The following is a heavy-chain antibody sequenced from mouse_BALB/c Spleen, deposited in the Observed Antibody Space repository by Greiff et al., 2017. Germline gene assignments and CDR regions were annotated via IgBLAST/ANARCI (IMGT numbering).Heavy chain of an antibody. D-gene: IGHD1-1*01. CDR2: IYPGDGDT. CDR3: ARTSSYWYFDV. V-gene: IGHV1-82*01. CDR1: GYAFSSSW. J-gene: IGHJ1*01. Sequence: QVQLQQSGPELVKPGASVKISCKASGYAFSSSWMNWVKQRPGQGLEWIGRIYPGDGDTNYNGKFKGKATLTADKSSSTAYMQLSSLTSVDSAVYFCARTSSYWYFDVWGAGTTVTVSS.